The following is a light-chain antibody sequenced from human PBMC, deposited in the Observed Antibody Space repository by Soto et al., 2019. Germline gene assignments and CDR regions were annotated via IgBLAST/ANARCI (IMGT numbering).Light chain of an antibody. V-gene: IGKV1-5*03. Sequence: DIQMTQSPSSLSASVGDSVTITCRASQSINIYLSWYQQKPGKAPKLLIYKASSLESGVPSRFSGSGSGTEFTLTISSLQPDDFATYYCQQYNSYRAFGQGTKVDIK. CDR1: QSINIY. CDR2: KAS. J-gene: IGKJ1*01. CDR3: QQYNSYRA.